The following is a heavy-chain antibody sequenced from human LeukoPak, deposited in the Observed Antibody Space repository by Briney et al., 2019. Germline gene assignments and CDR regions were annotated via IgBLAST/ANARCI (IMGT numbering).Heavy chain of an antibody. V-gene: IGHV3-74*01. D-gene: IGHD5-12*01. J-gene: IGHJ3*02. Sequence: GRSLRLSCAASGFTFDDYAMHWVRQAPGKGLVWVSRVDSDGSDTIYADSVRGRFTISRDNAKNTVFLQMNSLRVEDTAVYYCARGGYGHGFDIWGQGTMVTVSS. CDR3: ARGGYGHGFDI. CDR2: VDSDGSDT. CDR1: GFTFDDYA.